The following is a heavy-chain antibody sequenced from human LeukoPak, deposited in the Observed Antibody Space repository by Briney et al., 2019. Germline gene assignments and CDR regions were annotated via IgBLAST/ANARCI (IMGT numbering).Heavy chain of an antibody. CDR3: AREVATNWFDP. Sequence: PGGSLRLSCAASGCTFSSYSMNWVRQAPGKGLEWVSSISSSSSYIYYADSVKGRFTISRDNAKNSLYLQMNSLRAEDTAVYYCAREVATNWFDPWGQGTLVTVSS. D-gene: IGHD5-12*01. CDR2: ISSSSSYI. J-gene: IGHJ5*02. V-gene: IGHV3-21*01. CDR1: GCTFSSYS.